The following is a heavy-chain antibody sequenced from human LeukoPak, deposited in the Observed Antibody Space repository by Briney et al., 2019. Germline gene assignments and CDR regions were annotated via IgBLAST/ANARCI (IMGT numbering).Heavy chain of an antibody. V-gene: IGHV4-59*01. CDR3: ASSYYDFWSGHYYFDY. D-gene: IGHD3-3*01. CDR2: IYYSGST. CDR1: GGSISTYY. J-gene: IGHJ4*02. Sequence: SETLSLTCTVSGGSISTYYWSWIRQPAGKGLEWIGYIYYSGSTNYNPSLKSRVTISVDTSKNQFSLKLSSVTAADTAVYYCASSYYDFWSGHYYFDYWGQGTLVTVSS.